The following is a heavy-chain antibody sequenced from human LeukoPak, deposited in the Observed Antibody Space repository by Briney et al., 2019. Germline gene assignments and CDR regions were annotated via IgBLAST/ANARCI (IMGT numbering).Heavy chain of an antibody. CDR2: INSDGSST. CDR1: GFTFSSYW. Sequence: PGGSLRLSCAASGFTFSSYWMHWVRQAPGKGLVWVSRINSDGSSTSYADSVKGRFTISRDNAKNTLYLQMNSLRAEDTAVYYCAREAKDIVGTPLGSDPWGQGTLVTVSS. V-gene: IGHV3-74*01. CDR3: AREAKDIVGTPLGSDP. J-gene: IGHJ5*02. D-gene: IGHD1-26*01.